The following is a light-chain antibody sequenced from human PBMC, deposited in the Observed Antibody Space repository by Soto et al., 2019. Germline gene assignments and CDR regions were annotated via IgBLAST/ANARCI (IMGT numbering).Light chain of an antibody. V-gene: IGKV3-15*01. CDR2: GAS. J-gene: IGKJ2*01. CDR1: QSVSSN. CDR3: QQYNNWPPYP. Sequence: EIVMTQSPATLSVSPGERATLSCRASQSVSSNLAWFQQKPGQAPRLLIYGASARATGIPARFSGSGSGTEFTLTNRSLQSEDFSVFYLQQYNNWPPYPFGQGTKLEIK.